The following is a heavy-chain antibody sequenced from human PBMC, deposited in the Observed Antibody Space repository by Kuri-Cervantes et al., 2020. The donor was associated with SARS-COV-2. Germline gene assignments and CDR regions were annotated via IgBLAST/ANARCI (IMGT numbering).Heavy chain of an antibody. CDR1: GYTFTSYG. D-gene: IGHD6-13*01. J-gene: IGHJ4*02. Sequence: ASVKVSCKASGYTFTSYGISWVRQAPGQRLEWMGWISAYNGNTNYAQKLQGRVTMTTDTATSTAYMELRNLRSDDTALYYCSAAGYSNTWSRDVDYWGQGTLVTVSS. V-gene: IGHV1-18*01. CDR3: SAAGYSNTWSRDVDY. CDR2: ISAYNGNT.